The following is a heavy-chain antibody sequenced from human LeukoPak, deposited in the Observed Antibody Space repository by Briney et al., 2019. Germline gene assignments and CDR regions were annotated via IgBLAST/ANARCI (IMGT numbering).Heavy chain of an antibody. CDR3: ARDRRAIYYDSSGSTPPGY. D-gene: IGHD3-22*01. V-gene: IGHV1-46*01. CDR1: GYIFTSYN. J-gene: IGHJ4*02. Sequence: ASVKVSCKASGYIFTSYNMNWVRQAPGQGLEWMGGIIPIFGTANYAQKFQGRVTMTRDMSTSTVYMELSSLRSEDTAVYYCARDRRAIYYDSSGSTPPGYWGQGTLVTVSS. CDR2: IIPIFGTA.